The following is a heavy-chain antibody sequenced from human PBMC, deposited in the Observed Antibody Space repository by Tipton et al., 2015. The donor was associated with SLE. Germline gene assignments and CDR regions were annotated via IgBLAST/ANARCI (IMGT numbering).Heavy chain of an antibody. CDR1: GGSISSSNW. CDR3: ARGQTSSSWGNYDFDY. V-gene: IGHV4-4*02. CDR2: IYHSGST. Sequence: SLRLSCAVSGGSISSSNWWSWVRQPPGKGLEWIGGIYHSGSTNYNPSLKSRVTISVGKSKNQFSLQLSSVTAADPAVYYCARGQTSSSWGNYDFDYWGQGTLVTVSS. J-gene: IGHJ4*02. D-gene: IGHD6-13*01.